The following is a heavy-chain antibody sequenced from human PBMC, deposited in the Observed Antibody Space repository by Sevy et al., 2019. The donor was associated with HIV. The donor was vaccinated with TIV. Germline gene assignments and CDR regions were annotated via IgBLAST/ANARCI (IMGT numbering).Heavy chain of an antibody. CDR3: VKAIGAAGSY. V-gene: IGHV3-7*01. Sequence: GGSLRLSCEASGFTFSSYWMSWVRQAPGKGVEWVANIKEDGSVKYYVESVKGRFTISRDNAKNSVYLQMNSLRAEDAALYYCVKAIGAAGSYWGLGTLVTVSS. J-gene: IGHJ4*02. CDR2: IKEDGSVK. CDR1: GFTFSSYW. D-gene: IGHD6-13*01.